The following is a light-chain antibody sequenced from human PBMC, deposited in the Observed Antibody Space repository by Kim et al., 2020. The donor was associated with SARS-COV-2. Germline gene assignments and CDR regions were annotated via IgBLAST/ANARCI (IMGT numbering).Light chain of an antibody. Sequence: ASVGDRVTIYCRASQPISSWLAWYQPNPENPPRLLMYKASSLESGVPSRFSGSGAGTDFTLTISSLQPDDFATYFCQQYNTDPWTFGQGTKVDIK. CDR1: QPISSW. CDR2: KAS. CDR3: QQYNTDPWT. V-gene: IGKV1-5*03. J-gene: IGKJ1*01.